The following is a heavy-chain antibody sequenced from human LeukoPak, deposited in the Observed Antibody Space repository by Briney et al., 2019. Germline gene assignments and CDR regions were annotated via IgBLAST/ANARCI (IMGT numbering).Heavy chain of an antibody. V-gene: IGHV4-39*01. CDR3: TRQPTRDGFDI. Sequence: SETLSLTCDVTGVSISSSCYWGWIRQPPGKGLEWIGSIYYNGDTYYHPSFKSRVAISVDRSRNQFSLKLSSVTAADTAVYYCTRQPTRDGFDIWGQGTMVTVSS. CDR2: IYYNGDT. J-gene: IGHJ3*02. CDR1: GVSISSSCY.